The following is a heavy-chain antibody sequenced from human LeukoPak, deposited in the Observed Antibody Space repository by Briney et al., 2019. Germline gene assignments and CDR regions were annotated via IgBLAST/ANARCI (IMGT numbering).Heavy chain of an antibody. CDR1: GFTFSSYA. CDR2: ISGSGGST. Sequence: GGPLRLSCAASGFTFSSYAMSWVRQAPGKGLEWVSAISGSGGSTYYADSVKGRFTISRDNSKNTLYLQMNSLRAEDTAVYYCAKDKGMECSSTSCYGSLGYWGQGTLVTVSS. D-gene: IGHD2-2*01. J-gene: IGHJ4*02. V-gene: IGHV3-23*01. CDR3: AKDKGMECSSTSCYGSLGY.